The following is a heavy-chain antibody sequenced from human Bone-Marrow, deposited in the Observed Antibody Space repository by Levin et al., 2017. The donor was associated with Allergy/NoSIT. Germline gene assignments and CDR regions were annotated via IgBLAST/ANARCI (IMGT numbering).Heavy chain of an antibody. D-gene: IGHD5-24*01. Sequence: PSETLSLTCAISGDSVSSNSAAWNWIRQSPSRGLEWLGRTYYRSKWYSDYAVSVESRITINPDTSKNQFSLQLNSVTPADTAIYYCARDRDSAMAHDYYYGMDVWGQGITVTVSS. CDR3: ARDRDSAMAHDYYYGMDV. J-gene: IGHJ6*01. CDR1: GDSVSSNSAA. V-gene: IGHV6-1*01. CDR2: TYYRSKWYS.